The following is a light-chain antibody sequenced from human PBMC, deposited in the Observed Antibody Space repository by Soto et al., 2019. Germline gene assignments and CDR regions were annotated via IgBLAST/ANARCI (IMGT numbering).Light chain of an antibody. V-gene: IGLV1-40*01. J-gene: IGLJ2*01. CDR1: SSNIGAGYD. CDR3: QSYDSSLSGPS. Sequence: QPVLTQPPSVSGAPGQRVTISCTGSSSNIGAGYDVHWYQQLPGTAPKLLIYGNSNRPSGVPDRFSGSKSGTSASLAITGLQAEDEADYYCQSYDSSLSGPSFGGGTKLTVL. CDR2: GNS.